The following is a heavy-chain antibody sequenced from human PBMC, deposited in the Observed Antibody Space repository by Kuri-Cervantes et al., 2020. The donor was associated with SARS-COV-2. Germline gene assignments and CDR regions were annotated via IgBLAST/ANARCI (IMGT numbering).Heavy chain of an antibody. CDR1: GVTFNSYG. V-gene: IGHV3-33*05. CDR2: ISYAGSNK. J-gene: IGHJ4*02. CDR3: AKDEGPYRSGWYAFDY. D-gene: IGHD6-19*01. Sequence: GGSLRLSCAASGVTFNSYGMHWVRQAPGKGLEWVAVISYAGSNKYYADSVKGRFTISRDNSKNTLYLQMNSLRAEDTAVYYCAKDEGPYRSGWYAFDYWGQGTLVTVSS.